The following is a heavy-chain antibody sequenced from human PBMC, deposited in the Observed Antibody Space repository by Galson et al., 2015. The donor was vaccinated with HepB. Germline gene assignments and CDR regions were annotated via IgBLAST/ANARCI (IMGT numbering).Heavy chain of an antibody. D-gene: IGHD1-26*01. CDR3: ARDRLAGIYRGWFDP. CDR2: IIPIFGTA. V-gene: IGHV1-69*13. Sequence: SVKVSCKASGGTFSSYAISWVRQAPGQGLEWMGGIIPIFGTANYAQKFQGRVTITADESTSTAYMELSSLRSEDTAVYYCARDRLAGIYRGWFDPWGQGTLVTVSS. CDR1: GGTFSSYA. J-gene: IGHJ5*02.